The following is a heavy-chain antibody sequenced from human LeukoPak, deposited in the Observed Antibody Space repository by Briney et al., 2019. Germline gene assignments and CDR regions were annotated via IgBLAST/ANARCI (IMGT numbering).Heavy chain of an antibody. CDR1: GFTFSSYAM. J-gene: IGHJ4*02. CDR3: ARGSFLFDY. V-gene: IGHV4-4*02. CDR2: IYHSGST. D-gene: IGHD2-21*01. Sequence: GSLRLSCAASGFTFSSYAMSWVRQPPGKGLEWIGEIYHSGSTNYNPSLKSRVTISVDKSKNQFSLKLSSVTAADTAVYYCARGSFLFDYWGQGTLVTVSS.